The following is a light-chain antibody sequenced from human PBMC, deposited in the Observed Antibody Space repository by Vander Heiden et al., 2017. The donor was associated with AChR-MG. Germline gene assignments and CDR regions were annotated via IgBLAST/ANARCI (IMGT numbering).Light chain of an antibody. CDR2: DDS. CDR1: NIGSKS. CDR3: QVWDSVSDPVV. V-gene: IGLV3-21*02. Sequence: SYVLTQPPSVSVAPGRTATITCGGNNIGSKSVHWYQQQLGRAPVLVVYDDSDRPSGIAKRISGSNPGNTATLTISRVEAGDEGDYYCQVWDSVSDPVVFGGGTKLTVL. J-gene: IGLJ2*01.